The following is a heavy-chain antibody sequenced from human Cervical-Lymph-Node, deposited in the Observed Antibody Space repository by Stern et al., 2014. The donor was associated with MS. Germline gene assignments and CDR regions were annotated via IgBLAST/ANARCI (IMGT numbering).Heavy chain of an antibody. CDR1: GFTFNSYS. CDR2: ITSSCSPI. V-gene: IGHV3-48*02. Sequence: EVQLEESGGGLVQPGGSLRLSCAASGFTFNSYSMNWVRQAPGKGLERLSYITSSCSPIYYADSVKGRFTISRDNAKNSLYLQMNSLRDEDTAVYYCARANYDFWSGNSSFQRYYYGMDVWGQGTTVTVSS. D-gene: IGHD3-3*01. J-gene: IGHJ6*02. CDR3: ARANYDFWSGNSSFQRYYYGMDV.